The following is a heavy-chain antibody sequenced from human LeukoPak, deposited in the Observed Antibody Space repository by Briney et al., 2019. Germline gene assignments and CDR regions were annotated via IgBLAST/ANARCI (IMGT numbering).Heavy chain of an antibody. Sequence: PGGSLRLSCAASGFTFSSYAMSWVRQAPGKGLEWVSAISGSGGSTYYADSVKGRFTISIDNSKNTLYLQMNSLRAEDTAVYYCAKMGGFHVVVTYYFDHWGQGTLVTVSS. CDR3: AKMGGFHVVVTYYFDH. D-gene: IGHD2-21*02. J-gene: IGHJ4*02. V-gene: IGHV3-23*01. CDR2: ISGSGGST. CDR1: GFTFSSYA.